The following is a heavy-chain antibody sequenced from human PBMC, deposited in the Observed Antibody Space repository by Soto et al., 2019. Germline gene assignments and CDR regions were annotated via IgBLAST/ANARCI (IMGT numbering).Heavy chain of an antibody. CDR2: ISWDGGST. V-gene: IGHV3-43*01. CDR1: GFTFDDYT. J-gene: IGHJ6*02. Sequence: PGGSLRLSCASSGFTFDDYTMHWVRQAPGKGLEWVSLISWDGGSTYYADSVKGRFTISRDNSKNSLYLQMNSLRTEDTALYYCAKAMRPNWNYPIMDVWGQGTTVTVSS. CDR3: AKAMRPNWNYPIMDV. D-gene: IGHD1-7*01.